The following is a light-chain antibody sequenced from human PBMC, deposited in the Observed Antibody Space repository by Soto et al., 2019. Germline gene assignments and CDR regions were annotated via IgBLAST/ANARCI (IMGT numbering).Light chain of an antibody. J-gene: IGLJ3*02. V-gene: IGLV1-40*01. CDR3: QAYDNSLGVSVL. CDR1: SSNIGAGYD. Sequence: HFMLTQPHSVSESPGETVTIPCSGSSSNIGAGYDVHWYQQLPGTVPKLVIYDTFNRPSGVPDRFSGSKSGTSASLAITGLQAEDEADYYCQAYDNSLGVSVLFGGGTKLTVL. CDR2: DTF.